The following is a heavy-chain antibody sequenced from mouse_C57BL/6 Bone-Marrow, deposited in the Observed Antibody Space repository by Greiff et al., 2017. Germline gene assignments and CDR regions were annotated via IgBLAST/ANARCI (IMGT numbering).Heavy chain of an antibody. CDR3: ARCTDAMDY. V-gene: IGHV1-69*01. Sequence: QVQLQQPGAELVMPGASVKLSCKASGYTFTSYWMHWVKQRPRQGLEWIGEIDPSDSYTNYNQKFQGKSTLTVDKSSSTAYMQLSSLTSEDSAVYYCARCTDAMDYWGQGTSVTVSS. D-gene: IGHD1-1*01. CDR1: GYTFTSYW. CDR2: IDPSDSYT. J-gene: IGHJ4*01.